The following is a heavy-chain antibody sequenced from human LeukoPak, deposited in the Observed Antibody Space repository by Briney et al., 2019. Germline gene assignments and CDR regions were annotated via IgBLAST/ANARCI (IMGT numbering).Heavy chain of an antibody. CDR1: GFTFSSYA. CDR3: AKDASITTYSAGGHY. CDR2: ISYDGSNK. D-gene: IGHD3-22*01. Sequence: PGGSLRLSCAASGFTFSSYAMHWVRQAPGKGLEWVAVISYDGSNKYYADSVKGRFTISRDNSKNTLYLQMNSLRAEDTAVYYCAKDASITTYSAGGHYWGQGTLVTVSS. V-gene: IGHV3-30-3*01. J-gene: IGHJ4*02.